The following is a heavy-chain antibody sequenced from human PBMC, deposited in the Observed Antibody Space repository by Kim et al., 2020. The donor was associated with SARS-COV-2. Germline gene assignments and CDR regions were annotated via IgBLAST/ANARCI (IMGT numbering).Heavy chain of an antibody. D-gene: IGHD3-22*01. V-gene: IGHV3-11*04. CDR2: ISSSGSTI. J-gene: IGHJ3*02. Sequence: GWSLRLSCAASGFSFSDYYMSWIRQASGKGLEWVSYISSSGSTIYYADSVKGRFTISRDNAKNSLYLQMNSLRAEDTAVYYCARVNPYDSSGYFYFNDAFDIWGQGTMVTVSS. CDR1: GFSFSDYY. CDR3: ARVNPYDSSGYFYFNDAFDI.